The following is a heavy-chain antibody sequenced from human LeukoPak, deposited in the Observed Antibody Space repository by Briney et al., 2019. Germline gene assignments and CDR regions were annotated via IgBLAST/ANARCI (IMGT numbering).Heavy chain of an antibody. CDR3: AKAWLDFWSGYFDY. CDR1: GFXXSSYA. J-gene: IGHJ4*02. CDR2: ISGSGGST. Sequence: XXXXXXSGFXXSSYAMSWVRQAPGKGLEWVSAISGSGGSTYYADSVKGRFTISRDNSKNTLYLQMNSLRAEDTAVYYCAKAWLDFWSGYFDYWGQGTLVTVSS. D-gene: IGHD3-3*01. V-gene: IGHV3-23*01.